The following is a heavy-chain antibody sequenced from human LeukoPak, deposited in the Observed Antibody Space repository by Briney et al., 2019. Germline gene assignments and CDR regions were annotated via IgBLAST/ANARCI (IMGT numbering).Heavy chain of an antibody. CDR2: ISAYNGNT. D-gene: IGHD3-9*01. J-gene: IGHJ4*02. CDR1: GYTFTSYG. Sequence: ASVKVSCKASGYTFTSYGISWVRQAPGQGLKWMGWISAYNGNTNYAQKLQGRVTMTTGTSTSTAYMELRSLRSDDTAVYYCAREVPTTSYDILTGYYNPNFDYWGQGTLVTVSS. CDR3: AREVPTTSYDILTGYYNPNFDY. V-gene: IGHV1-18*01.